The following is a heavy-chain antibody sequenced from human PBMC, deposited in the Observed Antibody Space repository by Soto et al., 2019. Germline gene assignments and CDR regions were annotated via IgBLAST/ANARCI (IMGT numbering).Heavy chain of an antibody. CDR2: INHSGST. D-gene: IGHD3-3*02. J-gene: IGHJ6*02. Sequence: PSETLSLTCAVYGGSFSGYYWSWIRQPPGKGLEWIGEINHSGSTNYNPSLKSRVTISVDTSKNQFSLELSSVTAADTAVYYCARGGHFWSGYYTVYYYYGMDVWGQGTTVTVSS. V-gene: IGHV4-34*01. CDR1: GGSFSGYY. CDR3: ARGGHFWSGYYTVYYYYGMDV.